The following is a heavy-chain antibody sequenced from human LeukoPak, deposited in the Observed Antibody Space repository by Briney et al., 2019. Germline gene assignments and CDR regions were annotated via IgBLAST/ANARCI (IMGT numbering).Heavy chain of an antibody. V-gene: IGHV1-18*01. Sequence: GASVKVSCKASGYTFTSYGISWVRQAPGQGLEWMGWISAYNGNTTYAQKIQGRVTMTTDTSTSTAYMELRSLRSDDTDVYYCARDRQYIDYYYDSSGYSLLDYWGQGTLVTVSS. CDR1: GYTFTSYG. CDR2: ISAYNGNT. D-gene: IGHD3-22*01. CDR3: ARDRQYIDYYYDSSGYSLLDY. J-gene: IGHJ4*02.